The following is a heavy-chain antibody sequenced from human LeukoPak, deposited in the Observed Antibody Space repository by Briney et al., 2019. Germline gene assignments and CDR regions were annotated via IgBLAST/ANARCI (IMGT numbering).Heavy chain of an antibody. CDR3: ARGLEYSSSGSDY. CDR2: IYYSGST. Sequence: SQTLSLTCTVSGGSISSGDHYWSWIRQPPGKGLEWIGYIYYSGSTYYNPSLKSRVTISVDTSKNQFSLKLSSVTAADTSVYYCARGLEYSSSGSDYWGQGTLVTVSS. J-gene: IGHJ4*02. V-gene: IGHV4-30-4*08. CDR1: GGSISSGDHY. D-gene: IGHD6-6*01.